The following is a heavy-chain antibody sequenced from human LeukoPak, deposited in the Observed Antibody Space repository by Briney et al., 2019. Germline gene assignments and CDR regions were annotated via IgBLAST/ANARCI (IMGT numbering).Heavy chain of an antibody. V-gene: IGHV1-2*02. CDR1: GYTFTDYY. CDR2: INPNSGGT. D-gene: IGHD5-12*01. CDR3: ARDRLVATTSWVDY. Sequence: ASVKVSCKASGYTFTDYYMHWVRQAPGQGLEWMGWINPNSGGTNYAQKFQGRVTMTRDTSISTAYMELSSLRSDDTAVYYCARDRLVATTSWVDYWGQGTLITVSS. J-gene: IGHJ4*02.